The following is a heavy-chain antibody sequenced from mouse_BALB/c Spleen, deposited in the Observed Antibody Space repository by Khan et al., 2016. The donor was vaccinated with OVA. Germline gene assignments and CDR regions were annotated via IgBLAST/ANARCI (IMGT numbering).Heavy chain of an antibody. J-gene: IGHJ2*01. CDR3: ARTARIKY. CDR1: GYSITSGYG. V-gene: IGHV3-2*02. D-gene: IGHD3-3*01. Sequence: EVQLQESGPGLVKPSQSLSLTCTVTGYSITSGYGWNWIRQFPGNKLEWMGYISYCGRTNYNPSLQSRISIPRDPPKKQFLLQLNSVSTEDTSTYYCARTARIKYWSQGTTLTVSS. CDR2: ISYCGRT.